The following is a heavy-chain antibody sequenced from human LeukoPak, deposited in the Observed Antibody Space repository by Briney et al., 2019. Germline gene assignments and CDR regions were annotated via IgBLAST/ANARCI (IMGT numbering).Heavy chain of an antibody. D-gene: IGHD2-15*01. V-gene: IGHV1-58*01. CDR1: GFTFTSSA. CDR3: AASVVVVAAVGGMDV. J-gene: IGHJ6*02. Sequence: ASVKVSCKAPGFTFTSSAVQWVRQARGQRLEWIGWIVVGSGNTNYAQKFQERVTITRDMSTSTAYMELSSLRSEDTAVYYCAASVVVVAAVGGMDVWGQGTTVTVSS. CDR2: IVVGSGNT.